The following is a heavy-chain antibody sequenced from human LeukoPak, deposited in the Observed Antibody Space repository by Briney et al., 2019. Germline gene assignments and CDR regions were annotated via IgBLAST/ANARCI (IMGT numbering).Heavy chain of an antibody. D-gene: IGHD6-13*01. J-gene: IGHJ5*02. Sequence: SETLSLTCAVYGGSFSGYYWSWIRQPPGKGLEWIGEINHSGSTNYNPSLKSRVTISVDTSKNQFSLKLSSVTAADTAVYYCARLPLVGIAAVPWGQGTLVTVSS. CDR1: GGSFSGYY. CDR2: INHSGST. CDR3: ARLPLVGIAAVP. V-gene: IGHV4-34*01.